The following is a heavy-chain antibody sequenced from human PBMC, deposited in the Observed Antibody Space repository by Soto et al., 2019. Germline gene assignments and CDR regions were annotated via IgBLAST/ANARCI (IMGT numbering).Heavy chain of an antibody. CDR1: GYTFTSYY. Sequence: ASLQVSCTSSGYTFTSYYMHWVRHAPGQGLEWMGIINPSGGSTSYAQKFQGRVTMTRDTSTSTVYMELSSLRSEDTAVYYCARDRRRTSVGVVPDYYYGRDSWGKRTKVTV. V-gene: IGHV1-46*01. CDR2: INPSGGST. J-gene: IGHJ6*04. CDR3: ARDRRRTSVGVVPDYYYGRDS. D-gene: IGHD3-3*01.